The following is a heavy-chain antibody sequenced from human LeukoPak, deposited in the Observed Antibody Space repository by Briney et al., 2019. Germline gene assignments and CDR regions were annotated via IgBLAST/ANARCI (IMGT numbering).Heavy chain of an antibody. CDR2: IYHSGIT. D-gene: IGHD1-1*01. CDR1: GYSISSGYY. CDR3: AREPRRSGTEIGAFDI. Sequence: PSETLSLTCTVSGYSISSGYYWAWIRQPPGKGLEWIGTIYHSGITFYNPSLRGRVIISVDTSKNQFSLRLSSVTAADTAVHYCAREPRRSGTEIGAFDIWGRGTMVTVSS. J-gene: IGHJ3*02. V-gene: IGHV4-38-2*02.